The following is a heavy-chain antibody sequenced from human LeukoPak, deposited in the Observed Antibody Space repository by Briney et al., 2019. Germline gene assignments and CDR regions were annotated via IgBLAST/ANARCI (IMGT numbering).Heavy chain of an antibody. D-gene: IGHD6-6*01. CDR1: GFSLSTSGVG. CDR2: IYWNDDK. Sequence: SGPTLVNPTQTLTLTCTFSGFSLSTSGVGVGWIRQPPGKALEWLALIYWNDDKRYSPSLKSRLTITKDTSKNQVVLTMTNMDPVDTATYYYAHRSYSSSSWDYFDYWGQGTLVTVSS. V-gene: IGHV2-5*01. J-gene: IGHJ4*02. CDR3: AHRSYSSSSWDYFDY.